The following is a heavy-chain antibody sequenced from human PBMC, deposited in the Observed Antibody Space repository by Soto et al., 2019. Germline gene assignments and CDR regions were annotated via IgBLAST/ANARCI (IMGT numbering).Heavy chain of an antibody. CDR3: ASSQLDYPH. Sequence: GGSLRLSCAASGFTFTTHWMSWVRQAPGKGLEWLANIKPDGTEKYYVDSVKGRFTISRDNAKNSLFLQMNSLRADDTAVYYCASSQLDYPHWGQGTLVTVSS. J-gene: IGHJ4*02. D-gene: IGHD6-6*01. V-gene: IGHV3-7*01. CDR2: IKPDGTEK. CDR1: GFTFTTHW.